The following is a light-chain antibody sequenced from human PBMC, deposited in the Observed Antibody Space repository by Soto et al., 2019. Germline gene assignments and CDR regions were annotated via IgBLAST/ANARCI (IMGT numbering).Light chain of an antibody. V-gene: IGLV1-47*01. J-gene: IGLJ3*02. CDR2: RSD. CDR1: SSNIGSNY. Sequence: QSVLTQPPSASGTPGQRVTISCSGSSSNIGSNYVYWYQQLPGTAPKLLIYRSDQRPSGVPDRFSGSKSGTSASLAISGLRSEDEADYYCAAWDDSLSGPLFGGGTQLTVL. CDR3: AAWDDSLSGPL.